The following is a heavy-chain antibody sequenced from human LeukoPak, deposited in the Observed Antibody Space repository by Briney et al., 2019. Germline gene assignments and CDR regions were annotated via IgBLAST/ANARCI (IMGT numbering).Heavy chain of an antibody. J-gene: IGHJ6*02. CDR1: GFTVSSNY. CDR2: ISGSGGST. D-gene: IGHD4-11*01. CDR3: AKDGATVPYYYYYGMDV. Sequence: GGSLRLSCAASGFTVSSNYMSWVRQAPGKGLEWVSAISGSGGSTYYADSVKGRFTISRDNSKNTLYLQMNSLRAEDTAVYYCAKDGATVPYYYYYGMDVWGQGTTVTVSS. V-gene: IGHV3-23*01.